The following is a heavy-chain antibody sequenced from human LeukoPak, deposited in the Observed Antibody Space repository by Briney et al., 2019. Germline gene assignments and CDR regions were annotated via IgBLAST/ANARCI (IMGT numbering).Heavy chain of an antibody. V-gene: IGHV3-53*01. Sequence: GSLRLSCAASGFTFSSNYMSWVRQAPGKGLEWVSVIYSGGNTYYAESVKGRFTISRDNSKNTLYLQMKSLRAEDTAVYYCARAATPYYFDYWGQGTLVTVAS. CDR3: ARAATPYYFDY. CDR2: IYSGGNT. J-gene: IGHJ4*02. CDR1: GFTFSSNY.